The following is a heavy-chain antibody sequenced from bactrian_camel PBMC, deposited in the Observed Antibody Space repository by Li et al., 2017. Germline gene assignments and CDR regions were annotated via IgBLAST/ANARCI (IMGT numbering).Heavy chain of an antibody. J-gene: IGHJ4*01. CDR1: GYSFSRY. Sequence: HVQLVESGGGSVQAGESLTLSCAGSGYSFSRYWAWFRRAPGKEREGVASLDRYGGTLYGDSVRGRFTISKDNAKNTLYLQMNELKPDDTGMYYCVARDSGLCYTWASSSYKYWGQGTQVTVS. CDR2: LDRYGGT. CDR3: VARDSGLCYTWASSSYKY. D-gene: IGHD2*01. V-gene: IGHV3S55*01.